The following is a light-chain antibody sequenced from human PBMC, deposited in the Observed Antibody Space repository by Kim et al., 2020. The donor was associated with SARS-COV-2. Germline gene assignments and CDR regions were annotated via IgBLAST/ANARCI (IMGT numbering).Light chain of an antibody. CDR2: GAS. J-gene: IGKJ2*01. V-gene: IGKV3D-15*01. Sequence: EIVMTQSPATLSVSPGERATLSCRASQSISSNLAWYQQKPGQAPRLLIYGASTRATGIPARFSGSESGTDFTLTISSLQSEDSAVYYCQQYKHWPPYTFGQGTKLEI. CDR3: QQYKHWPPYT. CDR1: QSISSN.